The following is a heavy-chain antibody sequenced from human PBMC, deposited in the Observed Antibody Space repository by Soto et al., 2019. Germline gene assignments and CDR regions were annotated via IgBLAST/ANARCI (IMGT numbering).Heavy chain of an antibody. Sequence: QVQLQESGPGLVKPSQTLSLTCSVSGDSIRGGGHYWNWIRQFPGKGLEWIGYVYHSGSTHYNPSLRGRLTIPIDTSKNQFSLRLISVTAADTALYYCARDTGLAPTVWGYWGHGTQVTVSS. CDR1: GDSIRGGGHY. V-gene: IGHV4-31*03. CDR3: ARDTGLAPTVWGY. J-gene: IGHJ4*03. D-gene: IGHD7-27*01. CDR2: VYHSGST.